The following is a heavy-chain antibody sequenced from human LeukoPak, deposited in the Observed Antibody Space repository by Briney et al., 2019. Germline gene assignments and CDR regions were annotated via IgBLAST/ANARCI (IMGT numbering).Heavy chain of an antibody. J-gene: IGHJ4*02. CDR1: GFSFSSHG. CDR2: IIGGAGGT. CDR3: AKPLFGYDILTGLGY. Sequence: GGSLRLSCAAPGFSFSSHGMSWVRQAPGKGLEWVSGIIGGAGGTYYADSVKGRFTISRDNAKNTLYLQMNSLRAEDTAVYYCAKPLFGYDILTGLGYWGQGTLVTVSS. V-gene: IGHV3-23*01. D-gene: IGHD3-9*01.